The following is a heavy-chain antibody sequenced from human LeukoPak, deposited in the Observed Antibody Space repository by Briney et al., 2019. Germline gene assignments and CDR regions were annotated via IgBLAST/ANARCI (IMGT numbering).Heavy chain of an antibody. CDR1: GFTFSRYS. V-gene: IGHV3-69-1*02. Sequence: PGGSLRLSCTASGFTFSRYSMNWVRQAPGRGLEWVSFIASRGHMHYADSVKGRFTVSRDHANNFLYLQMNSLRAEDTAVYYCARDHNDDDSGDYVKAFDIWGQGTMVTVSS. CDR2: IASRGHM. D-gene: IGHD4-17*01. CDR3: ARDHNDDDSGDYVKAFDI. J-gene: IGHJ3*02.